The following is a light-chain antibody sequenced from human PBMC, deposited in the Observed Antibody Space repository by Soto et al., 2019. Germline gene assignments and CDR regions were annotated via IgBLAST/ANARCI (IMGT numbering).Light chain of an antibody. CDR1: QSVSSY. CDR3: LRRSHWPYT. Sequence: EIVLTQSPATLSLSPGERATLSCRASQSVSSYLAWYQQKPGQAPRLLIYDASNRATGIPARFSGSGSGTDFPLINSSLEPEHFAVYYFLRRSHWPYTLGQGTKLDIK. CDR2: DAS. V-gene: IGKV3-11*01. J-gene: IGKJ2*01.